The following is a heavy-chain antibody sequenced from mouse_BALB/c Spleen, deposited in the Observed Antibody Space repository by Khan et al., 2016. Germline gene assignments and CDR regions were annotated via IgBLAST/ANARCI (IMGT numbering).Heavy chain of an antibody. V-gene: IGHV3-1*02. CDR1: GYSITSGYN. Sequence: EVELVESGPDLVKPSQSLSLTCTVTGYSITSGYNWHWIRQFPGNKLEWMGYIQYSGTTHYNPSLTSRIPITRDTSKNQFFLQLNSVTTADTASYYCARSSAYWGQGTLVTVSA. CDR2: IQYSGTT. J-gene: IGHJ3*01. CDR3: ARSSAY.